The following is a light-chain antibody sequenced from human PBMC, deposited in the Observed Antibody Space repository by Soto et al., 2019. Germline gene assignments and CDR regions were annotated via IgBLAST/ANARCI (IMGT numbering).Light chain of an antibody. J-gene: IGKJ1*01. CDR1: QTVLTN. CDR2: AAS. Sequence: VVMTQSPATLSVSPGERATLSCRASQTVLTNLAWYQQKPGQAPRLLIYAASATAPGTPGRFSGSGSGTEFTLTISSLQSEDFAVYYCQQYNHWPRTFXQGTKVDIK. V-gene: IGKV3-15*01. CDR3: QQYNHWPRT.